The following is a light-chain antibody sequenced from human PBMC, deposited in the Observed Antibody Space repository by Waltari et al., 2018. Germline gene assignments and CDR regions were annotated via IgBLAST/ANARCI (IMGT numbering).Light chain of an antibody. Sequence: AIRMTQSPSSFSASTGDRVTITCRASQGLSSYLAWYQQKPGEAPNLLIYAASTLQSGVPSRFSGSGSGTDFTLTISCLQSEDFATYYCQQYYSYPYTFGQGTKLEMK. CDR3: QQYYSYPYT. V-gene: IGKV1-8*01. J-gene: IGKJ2*01. CDR1: QGLSSY. CDR2: AAS.